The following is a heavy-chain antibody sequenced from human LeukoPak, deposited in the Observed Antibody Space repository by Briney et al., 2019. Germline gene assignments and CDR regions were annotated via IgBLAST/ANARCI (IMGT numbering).Heavy chain of an antibody. CDR2: ISSNGGST. J-gene: IGHJ6*03. V-gene: IGHV3-64*01. Sequence: GGSLRLSCAASGFTFSSYAMHWVRQAPGKGLEYVSAISSNGGSTYYANSVKGRFTISRDNSKNTLYLQMGSLRAEDMAVYYCARDRYYDFWSGYWVGVHYYYMDVWGKGTTVTVSS. CDR3: ARDRYYDFWSGYWVGVHYYYMDV. CDR1: GFTFSSYA. D-gene: IGHD3-3*01.